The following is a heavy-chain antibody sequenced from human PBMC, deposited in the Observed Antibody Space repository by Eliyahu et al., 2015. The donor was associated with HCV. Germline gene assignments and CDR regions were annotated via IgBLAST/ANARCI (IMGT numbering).Heavy chain of an antibody. Sequence: EVQLVESGGGLVQPGGSLRLSCAASGFTFRNYWMNWVRQAPGKGLEWVANMNEDGNEKHYVDSVKGRFTISRDNAKNSLYLQMNSLRAEDTAMYYCARLSLRSGEDYWGQGTLVTVSS. CDR1: GFTFRNYW. CDR2: MNEDGNEK. V-gene: IGHV3-7*03. J-gene: IGHJ4*02. D-gene: IGHD1-14*01. CDR3: ARLSLRSGEDY.